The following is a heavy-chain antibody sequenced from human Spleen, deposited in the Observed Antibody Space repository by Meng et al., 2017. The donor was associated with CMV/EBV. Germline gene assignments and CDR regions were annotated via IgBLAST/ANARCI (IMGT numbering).Heavy chain of an antibody. V-gene: IGHV1-69*05. CDR1: FSSYA. J-gene: IGHJ4*02. Sequence: FSSYAIRWVRQDTGKGIEWMGGIIPIFGKANYAQKYKGRVKITTDEATSTAYMELSSLRSEDTAVYYCARGQAYCSSTSCYSGYFDYWGQGTLVTVSS. CDR2: IIPIFGKA. CDR3: ARGQAYCSSTSCYSGYFDY. D-gene: IGHD2-2*01.